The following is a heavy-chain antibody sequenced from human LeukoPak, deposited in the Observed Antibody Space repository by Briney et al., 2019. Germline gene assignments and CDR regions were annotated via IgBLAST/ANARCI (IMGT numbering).Heavy chain of an antibody. J-gene: IGHJ4*02. V-gene: IGHV4-59*01. Sequence: PSETLSLTCTVSGGSISSYYWSWIRQPPGKGLEWIGYIYNSGSTNYNPSLKSRVTISLDTPKNQFSLRLNSVTAAGTAVYYCARGVAGYGPYDYWGQGTLVTVSS. CDR2: IYNSGST. CDR3: ARGVAGYGPYDY. D-gene: IGHD5-12*01. CDR1: GGSISSYY.